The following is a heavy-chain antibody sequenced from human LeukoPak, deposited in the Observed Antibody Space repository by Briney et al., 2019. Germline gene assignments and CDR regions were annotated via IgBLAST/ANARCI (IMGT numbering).Heavy chain of an antibody. Sequence: QSGGSRRLSCAASGFSFRSYGMHWVRQAPGKGLEWVSAISGSGGSTYYADSVKGRFTISRDNSKNTLYLQMNSLRAEDTAVYYCAKGRYQYSGSYESFDYWGQGTLVTVSS. CDR3: AKGRYQYSGSYESFDY. D-gene: IGHD1-26*01. CDR2: ISGSGGST. CDR1: GFSFRSYG. V-gene: IGHV3-23*01. J-gene: IGHJ4*02.